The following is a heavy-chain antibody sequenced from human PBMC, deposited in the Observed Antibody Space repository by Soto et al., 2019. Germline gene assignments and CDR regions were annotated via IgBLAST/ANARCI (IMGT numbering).Heavy chain of an antibody. D-gene: IGHD1-26*01. Sequence: SVEVSCRGSGYTFTGYYMHWVRQAPVQGLEWMGWINPNSGGTNYAQKFQGRVTMTRDTSISTAYMELSRLRSDDTAVYYCARGTLGRARWGWFGPWGQGTLVTVSS. V-gene: IGHV1-2*02. CDR3: ARGTLGRARWGWFGP. J-gene: IGHJ5*02. CDR1: GYTFTGYY. CDR2: INPNSGGT.